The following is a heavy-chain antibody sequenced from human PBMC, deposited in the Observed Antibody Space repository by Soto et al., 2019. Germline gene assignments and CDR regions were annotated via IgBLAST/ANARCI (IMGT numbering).Heavy chain of an antibody. V-gene: IGHV3-11*01. J-gene: IGHJ6*02. CDR2: ISSSGSTI. Sequence: GGSLTLYCAAAGFTFSGYYMSLVRQAPGKGLEWVSYISSSGSTIYYADSVKGRFTISRDNAKNSLYLQMNSLRAEDTAVYYCARTGYQLLHYYYGMDVWGQGTTLTVSS. CDR1: GFTFSGYY. CDR3: ARTGYQLLHYYYGMDV. D-gene: IGHD2-2*01.